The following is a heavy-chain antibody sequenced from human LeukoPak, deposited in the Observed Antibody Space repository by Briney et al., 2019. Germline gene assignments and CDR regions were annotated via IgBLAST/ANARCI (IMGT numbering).Heavy chain of an antibody. V-gene: IGHV3-23*01. J-gene: IGHJ5*02. CDR2: ILSTGTT. CDR1: GFPFSASA. D-gene: IGHD4-17*01. Sequence: GGSLRFSCAASGFPFSASAMTWVRQAPGKGVEWVSHILSTGTTYYADSVRGRFTISRDNSKNTLYLLMTSLRADDTAVYYCATVKYDYGDPVGWFDPWGQGTLVTVSS. CDR3: ATVKYDYGDPVGWFDP.